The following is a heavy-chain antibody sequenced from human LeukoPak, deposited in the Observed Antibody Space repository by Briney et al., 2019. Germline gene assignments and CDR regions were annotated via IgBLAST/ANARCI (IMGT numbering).Heavy chain of an antibody. V-gene: IGHV3-23*01. CDR1: GFPFSHCA. CDR3: AKRDAPNSKGIDF. Sequence: GGSLRLSCAASGFPFSHCAMSWVRQAPGKGLEWVSAIGGRGDTTYYADSVMGRFTISRDNSKNTLYLQMNSLRAEDTAVYFCAKRDAPNSKGIDFWGQGTLVTVSS. J-gene: IGHJ4*02. CDR2: IGGRGDTT. D-gene: IGHD1-20*01.